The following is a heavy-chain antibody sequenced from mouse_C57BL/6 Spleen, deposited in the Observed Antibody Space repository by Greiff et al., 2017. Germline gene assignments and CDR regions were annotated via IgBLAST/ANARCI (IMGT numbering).Heavy chain of an antibody. V-gene: IGHV1-7*01. CDR2: INPSSGYT. J-gene: IGHJ2*01. CDR1: GYTFTSYW. CDR3: ARSEGNYLYYFDY. D-gene: IGHD2-1*01. Sequence: QVQLQQSGAELAKPGASVKLSCKASGYTFTSYWMHWVKQRPGQGLEWIGYINPSSGYTKYNQKFKDKATLTADKSSSTAYMQLSSLTYEDSAVXYCARSEGNYLYYFDYWGQGTTLTVSS.